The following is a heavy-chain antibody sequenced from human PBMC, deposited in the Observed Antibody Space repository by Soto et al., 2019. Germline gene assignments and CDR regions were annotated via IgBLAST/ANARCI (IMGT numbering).Heavy chain of an antibody. Sequence: QVQLVQSGAEVKKPGSSVKVYCKTSGGTFSSYTISWVRQAPGQGLEWMGRIIPILGIANYVQNFQGRVTITADKSTSTAYMALSRLRSEDTAVNYCARGGSYLNYYWYFDLWGRGTLVTVS. CDR2: IIPILGIA. D-gene: IGHD1-26*01. CDR1: GGTFSSYT. CDR3: ARGGSYLNYYWYFDL. V-gene: IGHV1-69*02. J-gene: IGHJ2*01.